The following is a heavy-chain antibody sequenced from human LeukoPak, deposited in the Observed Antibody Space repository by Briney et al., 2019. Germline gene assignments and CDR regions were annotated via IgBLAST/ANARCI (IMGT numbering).Heavy chain of an antibody. D-gene: IGHD1-26*01. V-gene: IGHV1-2*06. J-gene: IGHJ4*02. Sequence: GASVKVSCKASGYTFTGYYMHWVRQDPGQGLEWMGRINPNSGGTNYAQKFQGRVTMTRDTSISTAYMELSRLRSDDTAVYYCARSSPYSGNDYWGQGTLVTVSS. CDR3: ARSSPYSGNDY. CDR2: INPNSGGT. CDR1: GYTFTGYY.